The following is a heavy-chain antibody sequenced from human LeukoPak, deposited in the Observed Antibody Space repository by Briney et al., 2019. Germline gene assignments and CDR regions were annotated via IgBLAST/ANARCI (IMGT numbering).Heavy chain of an antibody. Sequence: GGSLRLSCAASGFTFSSYAMHWVRQAPGKGLEWVAVISYDGSNKYYADSVKGRFTISRDNSKNTLYLQMNSLRAEDTAVYYCAGLPYYDILTGYTPFDYGGQGTLVTVSS. D-gene: IGHD3-9*01. V-gene: IGHV3-30-3*01. CDR2: ISYDGSNK. CDR1: GFTFSSYA. CDR3: AGLPYYDILTGYTPFDY. J-gene: IGHJ4*02.